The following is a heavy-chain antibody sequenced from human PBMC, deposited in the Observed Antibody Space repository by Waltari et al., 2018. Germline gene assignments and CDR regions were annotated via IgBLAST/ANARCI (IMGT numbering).Heavy chain of an antibody. D-gene: IGHD1-26*01. CDR1: GGSSGTYG. Sequence: QAHLVQSGAEVRKPGSSVKVSCEASGGSSGTYGSSWVRQAPGQGLEWMAGVIPIFGTPNYAQKFQGRGTVAADELTTTVYMELSSLRSDDTAVYFCAKRIVGGPFDVWGQGTMVTVSS. CDR2: VIPIFGTP. V-gene: IGHV1-69*12. J-gene: IGHJ3*01. CDR3: AKRIVGGPFDV.